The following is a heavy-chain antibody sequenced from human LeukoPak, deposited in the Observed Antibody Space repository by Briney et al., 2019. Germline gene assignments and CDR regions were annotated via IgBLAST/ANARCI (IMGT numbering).Heavy chain of an antibody. CDR1: GFTFSNYW. CDR2: IEGDGSSK. CDR3: ARDPSYSSGYLDY. Sequence: GGSLRLSCVASGFTFSNYWMHWVPQVPGKGLLWVSRIEGDGSSKNYADSVKGRFSISRDNAKNKLYMQMNSLGVEDTAVYYCARDPSYSSGYLDYCGQGTLVTVSS. D-gene: IGHD3-22*01. V-gene: IGHV3-74*01. J-gene: IGHJ4*02.